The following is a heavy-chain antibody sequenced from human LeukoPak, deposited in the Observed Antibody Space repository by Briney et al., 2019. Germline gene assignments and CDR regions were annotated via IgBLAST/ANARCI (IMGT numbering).Heavy chain of an antibody. D-gene: IGHD1-7*01. CDR1: GYTFTSYY. J-gene: IGHJ5*02. CDR2: INPSGGST. V-gene: IGHV1-46*01. CDR3: ARDSGITGTTRDNWFDP. Sequence: GASVKVSCKASGYTFTSYYMHWVRQAPGQGLEWMGIINPSGGSTSYAQKFQGRVTMTRDTSTSTVYMELSSLRSEDTAVYCCARDSGITGTTRDNWFDPWGQGTLVTVSS.